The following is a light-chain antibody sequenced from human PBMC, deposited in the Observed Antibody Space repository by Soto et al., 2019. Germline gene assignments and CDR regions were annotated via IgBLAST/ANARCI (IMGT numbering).Light chain of an antibody. CDR3: QQYNNWPLT. Sequence: VLFQYPSTLSLTPGERVTLSCRGSQTFTSGHLAWYQQRPGQAPRLLIYETSTRAAGIPDRFSGSGSGTEFTLTISSLQSEDFAVYYCQQYNNWPLTFGGGTKVDI. CDR1: QTFTSGH. V-gene: IGKV3D-15*01. J-gene: IGKJ4*01. CDR2: ETS.